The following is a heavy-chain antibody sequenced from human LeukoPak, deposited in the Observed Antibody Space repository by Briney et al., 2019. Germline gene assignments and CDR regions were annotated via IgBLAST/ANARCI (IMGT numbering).Heavy chain of an antibody. CDR2: ISYDGNKK. V-gene: IGHV3-30*04. D-gene: IGHD3-22*01. CDR3: ARDLPYYYDSSGYAY. J-gene: IGHJ4*02. CDR1: GFTFSSYA. Sequence: GGSLRLSCAASGFTFSSYAMHWVRQAPGKGLGWVAVISYDGNKKYYADSVKGRFTISRDNSKNTLYLQMNSLRPEDTAVYYCARDLPYYYDSSGYAYWGQGTLVTVSS.